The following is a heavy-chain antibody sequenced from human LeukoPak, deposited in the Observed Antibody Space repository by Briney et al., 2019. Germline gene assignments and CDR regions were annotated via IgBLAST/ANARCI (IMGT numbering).Heavy chain of an antibody. J-gene: IGHJ5*02. CDR1: GDSVSSNSAA. CDR3: AREEWNLVLNWFDP. D-gene: IGHD3-3*01. CDR2: TYYRSKWYN. V-gene: IGHV6-1*01. Sequence: SQTLSFTCAISGDSVSSNSAAWNWIRQSPSRGLEWLGRTYYRSKWYNDYAVSVKSRITINPDTSKNQFSLQLNSVTPEGTAVYYCAREEWNLVLNWFDPWGQGTLVTVSS.